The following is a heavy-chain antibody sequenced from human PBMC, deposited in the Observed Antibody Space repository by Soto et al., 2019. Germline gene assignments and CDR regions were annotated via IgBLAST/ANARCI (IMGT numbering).Heavy chain of an antibody. D-gene: IGHD3-9*01. CDR1: GYTFTSYG. Sequence: QVQLVQSGAEVKKPGASVKVSCKASGYTFTSYGISWVRQAPGQGLEWMGWISAYNGNTNYAQKLQGRVTMTTDTSTRTAYMELRSMRSDDTAVYYCARAAYYDILTEHSFGYWSQGTLVTVSS. J-gene: IGHJ4*02. V-gene: IGHV1-18*04. CDR2: ISAYNGNT. CDR3: ARAAYYDILTEHSFGY.